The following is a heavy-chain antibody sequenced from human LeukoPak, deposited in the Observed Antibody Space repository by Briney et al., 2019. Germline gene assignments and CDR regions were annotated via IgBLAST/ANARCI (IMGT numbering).Heavy chain of an antibody. D-gene: IGHD6-6*01. J-gene: IGHJ4*02. V-gene: IGHV1-69*13. CDR3: ARASSSSQLADY. CDR1: GGTFSSYA. Sequence: ASVKDSCKASGGTFSSYAISWVRQAPGQGLEWMGGIIPIFGTANYAQKFQGRVTITADESTSTAYMELSSLRSEDTAVYYCARASSSSQLADYWGQGTLVTVPS. CDR2: IIPIFGTA.